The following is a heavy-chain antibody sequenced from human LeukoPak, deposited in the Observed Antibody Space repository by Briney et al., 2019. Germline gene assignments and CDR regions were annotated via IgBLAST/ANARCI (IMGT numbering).Heavy chain of an antibody. CDR2: ISAYNGNT. Sequence: GASVKVSCKASGYTFTSYGISWVRQAPGQGLEWMGWISAYNGNTNYAQKLQGRVTMTTDTSTSTAYMELRSLRSGDTAVYYCARGEYCSSTSCYTGPDYWGQGTLVTVSS. CDR3: ARGEYCSSTSCYTGPDY. D-gene: IGHD2-2*02. J-gene: IGHJ4*02. V-gene: IGHV1-18*01. CDR1: GYTFTSYG.